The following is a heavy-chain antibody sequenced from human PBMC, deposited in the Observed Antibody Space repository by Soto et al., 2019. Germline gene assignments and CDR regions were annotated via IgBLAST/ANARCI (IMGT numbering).Heavy chain of an antibody. V-gene: IGHV4-59*01. Sequence: SETLSLTCTVSGGSLSSYYWSWIRQSPGKGLENLGYIYYSDSTNYNPSFKSRVTISVDTSKNQSSLKLSSVTAADTAVYYCARETYGDYVGYFDPWGQGILVTVSS. CDR2: IYYSDST. D-gene: IGHD4-17*01. CDR1: GGSLSSYY. J-gene: IGHJ5*02. CDR3: ARETYGDYVGYFDP.